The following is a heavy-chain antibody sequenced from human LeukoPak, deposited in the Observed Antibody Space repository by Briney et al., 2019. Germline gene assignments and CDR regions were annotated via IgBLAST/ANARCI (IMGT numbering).Heavy chain of an antibody. CDR1: GFTFSSYE. V-gene: IGHV3-49*04. CDR2: VRSRGYGGTT. D-gene: IGHD3-10*01. Sequence: SLRLSCAASGFTFSSYEMNWVRRAPGKGLEWVGFVRSRGYGGTTVYGASVKGRFTISRDDSKSIAYLQMNSLETEDSAVYYCARVRSGNDFDYWGQGTLVTVSS. CDR3: ARVRSGNDFDY. J-gene: IGHJ4*02.